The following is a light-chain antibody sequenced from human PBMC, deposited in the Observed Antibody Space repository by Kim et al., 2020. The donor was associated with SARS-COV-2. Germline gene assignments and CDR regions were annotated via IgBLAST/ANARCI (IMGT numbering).Light chain of an antibody. Sequence: ETVMTQSPATLSVSPGERATLSCRASQSVTNKLAWYQQKPGQAPRLLIYGASSRAPGIPARFSGSGSGTEFTLTISSLQSEDFAVYYCQQYNNWPPWTFGQGTKVDIK. CDR1: QSVTNK. CDR3: QQYNNWPPWT. V-gene: IGKV3-15*01. J-gene: IGKJ1*01. CDR2: GAS.